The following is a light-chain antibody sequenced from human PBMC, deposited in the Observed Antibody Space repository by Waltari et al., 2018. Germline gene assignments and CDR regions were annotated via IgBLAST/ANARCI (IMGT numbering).Light chain of an antibody. V-gene: IGLV3-1*01. Sequence: SYELTQPPSVSVSPGQTASVTCSGEKLGDNSVCWYQQKPGQSPVLVIFQNDKRPSGIPVRFSASNSGNTATLTISGTQAMDEADYYCQAWDFTTGVFGTGTKVTVL. CDR1: KLGDNS. CDR3: QAWDFTTGV. J-gene: IGLJ1*01. CDR2: QND.